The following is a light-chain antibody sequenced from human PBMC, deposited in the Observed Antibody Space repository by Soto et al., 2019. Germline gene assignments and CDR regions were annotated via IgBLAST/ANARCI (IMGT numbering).Light chain of an antibody. J-gene: IGLJ1*01. CDR3: SSYTSSSTRV. V-gene: IGLV2-14*01. CDR1: SSDVGGYNY. Sequence: QSALTQPASVSGYPGQSITISCTGTSSDVGGYNYDSWYQQHPGKAPKLMIYDVSNRPSGVSNRFSGSKSGNTASLSISGLHAEDEADYSCSSYTSSSTRVFGTGTKLTVL. CDR2: DVS.